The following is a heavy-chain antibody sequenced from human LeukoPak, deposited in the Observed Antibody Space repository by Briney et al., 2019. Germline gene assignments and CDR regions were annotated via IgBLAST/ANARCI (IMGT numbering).Heavy chain of an antibody. CDR1: GFTFSSYW. J-gene: IGHJ3*02. D-gene: IGHD3-10*01. CDR3: AKISGSGAHFDI. V-gene: IGHV3-74*01. CDR2: ISPDGSTT. Sequence: GGSLRLSCAASGFTFSSYWMHWVRQAPGKGLVGVSRISPDGSTTGHADSVKGRFTISRDNSKNTLNLQMNSLRAEDTAIYYCAKISGSGAHFDIWGQGTMVTVSS.